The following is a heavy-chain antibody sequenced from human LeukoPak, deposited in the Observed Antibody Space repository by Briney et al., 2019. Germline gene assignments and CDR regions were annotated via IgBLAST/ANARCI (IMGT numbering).Heavy chain of an antibody. V-gene: IGHV1-2*02. D-gene: IGHD1-26*01. Sequence: GASVKVSCKASGYTFTGYYMHWVRQAPGQGLEWMGWINPNSGGTNYAQKFQGRVTMTRDTSISTAYMELSRLRSDDTAVYYCARGRKGGSYLFYYWGQGTLVTVSS. CDR2: INPNSGGT. CDR3: ARGRKGGSYLFYY. J-gene: IGHJ4*02. CDR1: GYTFTGYY.